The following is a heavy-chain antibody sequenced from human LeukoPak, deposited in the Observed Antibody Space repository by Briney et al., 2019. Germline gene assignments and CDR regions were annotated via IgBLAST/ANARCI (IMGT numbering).Heavy chain of an antibody. Sequence: ASVKVSCKASGYTFTGYYMHWVRQAPGQGLEWMGWINPNSGGTNYAQKFQGWVTMTRDTSISTAYMELSRLRSDDTAVYYCARSNGGSSGYLPDDFDYWGQGTLVTVSS. CDR1: GYTFTGYY. J-gene: IGHJ4*02. CDR3: ARSNGGSSGYLPDDFDY. V-gene: IGHV1-2*04. D-gene: IGHD3-22*01. CDR2: INPNSGGT.